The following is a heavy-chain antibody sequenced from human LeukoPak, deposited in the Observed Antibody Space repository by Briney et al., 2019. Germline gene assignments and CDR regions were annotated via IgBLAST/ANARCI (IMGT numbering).Heavy chain of an antibody. V-gene: IGHV3-33*01. CDR3: ARLGWELGNWDY. J-gene: IGHJ4*02. CDR2: IWYDGSNK. D-gene: IGHD1-26*01. Sequence: GGSLRLSCAASGFTFSSYGMHWVRQALGKGLGRVAVIWYDGSNKYYADSVKGRFTISRDNSKNTLYLQMNSLRAEDTAVYYCARLGWELGNWDYWGQGTLVTVSS. CDR1: GFTFSSYG.